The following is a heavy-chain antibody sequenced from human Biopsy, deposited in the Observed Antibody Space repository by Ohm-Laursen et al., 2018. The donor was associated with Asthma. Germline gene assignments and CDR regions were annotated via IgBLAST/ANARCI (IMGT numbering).Heavy chain of an antibody. D-gene: IGHD4-17*01. CDR1: GGSIRSHD. V-gene: IGHV4-59*11. Sequence: SETLSLTCTVSGGSIRSHDWTWIRLPPGKGLEYIGDVSHTGSTNYNPSLKSRVSISLDTSKNQFSLSLTSVTAADTAVYYCARTTYGHDGFDPWGQGTLVTVSS. J-gene: IGHJ5*02. CDR2: VSHTGST. CDR3: ARTTYGHDGFDP.